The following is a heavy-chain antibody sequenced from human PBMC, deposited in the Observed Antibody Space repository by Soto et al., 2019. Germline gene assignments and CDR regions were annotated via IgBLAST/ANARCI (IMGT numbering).Heavy chain of an antibody. CDR1: GGSISSYY. V-gene: IGHV4-59*01. Sequence: SETLSLTCTVSGGSISSYYWSWIRQPPGKGLEWIGYIYYSGSTNYNPSLKSRVTISVDTSKNQFSLKLSSVTAADTAVYYCAGAQHENGHRYFDYWGQGTLVTVSS. J-gene: IGHJ4*02. D-gene: IGHD1-1*01. CDR3: AGAQHENGHRYFDY. CDR2: IYYSGST.